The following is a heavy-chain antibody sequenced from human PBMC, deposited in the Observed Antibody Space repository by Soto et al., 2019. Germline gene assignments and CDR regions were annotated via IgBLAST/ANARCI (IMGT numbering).Heavy chain of an antibody. CDR3: AKDPDIVVVPAATDY. CDR2: ISGSGGST. Sequence: PGGSLRLSCAASGFTFSSYAMSWVRQAPGKGLEWVSAISGSGGSTYYADSVKGRFTISRDNSKNTLYLQMNSLRAEDTAVYYCAKDPDIVVVPAATDYWGQGTLVTVSS. CDR1: GFTFSSYA. V-gene: IGHV3-23*01. J-gene: IGHJ4*02. D-gene: IGHD2-2*01.